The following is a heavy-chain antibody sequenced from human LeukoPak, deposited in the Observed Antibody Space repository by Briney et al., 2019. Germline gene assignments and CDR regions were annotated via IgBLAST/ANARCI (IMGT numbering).Heavy chain of an antibody. CDR1: GSSFTSYW. CDR3: ARTRAVAGQNYYYYYGMDV. CDR2: IYPGDSDT. V-gene: IGHV5-51*01. Sequence: GESLKISCQGSGSSFTSYWIGWVRQLPGKGLEWMGIIYPGDSDTRYSPSFQGQVTISADKSISTAYLQWSSLKASDTAMYYCARTRAVAGQNYYYYYGMDVWGQGTTVTVSS. J-gene: IGHJ6*02. D-gene: IGHD6-19*01.